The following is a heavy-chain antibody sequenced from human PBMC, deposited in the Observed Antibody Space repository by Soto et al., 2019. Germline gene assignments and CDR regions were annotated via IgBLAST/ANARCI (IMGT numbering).Heavy chain of an antibody. CDR1: GFTFSSYA. Sequence: EVQLLESGGGLVQPGGSLRLSCAASGFTFSSYAMSWVRQAPGKGLEWVSAISGSGGSTYYADSVKGRFTISRDNSKNTLYLQMNSLRAEDTAVYYCAKVILSPFSAGASRRMYGMDVWGQGTTVTVSS. D-gene: IGHD1-26*01. CDR3: AKVILSPFSAGASRRMYGMDV. CDR2: ISGSGGST. J-gene: IGHJ6*02. V-gene: IGHV3-23*01.